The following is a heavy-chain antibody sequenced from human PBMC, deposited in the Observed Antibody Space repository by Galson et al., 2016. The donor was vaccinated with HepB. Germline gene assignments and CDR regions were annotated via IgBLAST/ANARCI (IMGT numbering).Heavy chain of an antibody. J-gene: IGHJ5*02. D-gene: IGHD4-17*01. V-gene: IGHV3-23*01. Sequence: SLRLSCAASGFTFNSYAMSWVRQAPGKGLEWVAGISASGQTTFYADSATGRFTISRDNSKNTLNLEMNKLRVDDTAVYYCVKDRRYGDYVGWFDPWGQGTPVIVSS. CDR1: GFTFNSYA. CDR2: ISASGQTT. CDR3: VKDRRYGDYVGWFDP.